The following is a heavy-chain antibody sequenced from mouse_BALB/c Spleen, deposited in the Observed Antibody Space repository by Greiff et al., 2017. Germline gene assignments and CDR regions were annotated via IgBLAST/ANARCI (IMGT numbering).Heavy chain of an antibody. CDR1: GFSLTSYG. J-gene: IGHJ1*01. CDR2: IWSGGST. CDR3: ARNQPYWYFDV. Sequence: QVQLQESGPGLVQPSQSLSITCTVSGFSLTSYGVHWVRQSPGKGLEWLGVIWSGGSTDYYAAFISRLSISKANSKSQVFFKMNSLQADDTAIYYCARNQPYWYFDVWGAGTTVTVSS. D-gene: IGHD6-1*01. V-gene: IGHV2-4-1*01.